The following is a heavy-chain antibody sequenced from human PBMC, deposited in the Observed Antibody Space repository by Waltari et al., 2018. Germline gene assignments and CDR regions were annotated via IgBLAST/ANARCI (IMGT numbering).Heavy chain of an antibody. D-gene: IGHD7-27*01. CDR3: ARGNWGYFFDY. CDR2: IIPNSGGT. V-gene: IGHV1-2*06. Sequence: QVQLVQSGAEVRTPAASVKVSCETSGHTFRGYYINWVRQAPGQGPEWMGRIIPNSGGTSYAQKFQGRVTMTRDTSITTAYMELRSLTSDDTAVYYCARGNWGYFFDYWGQGTLVTVSS. CDR1: GHTFRGYY. J-gene: IGHJ4*02.